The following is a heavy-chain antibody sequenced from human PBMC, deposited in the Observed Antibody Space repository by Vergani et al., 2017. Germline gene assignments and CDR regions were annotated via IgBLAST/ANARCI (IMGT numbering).Heavy chain of an antibody. V-gene: IGHV4-38-2*02. J-gene: IGHJ4*02. CDR1: NYSISRGYF. CDR2: FHHTGMT. CDR3: ARHGGSGNFYQLFDS. D-gene: IGHD2-2*01. Sequence: QVQLQESGPGLVKPSETLSLTCTVSNYSISRGYFWGWIRRPPGKGLEWIASFHHTGMTYNNPSVQSRVTISVDTSKNLISLKLNSVTAADTALYYCARHGGSGNFYQLFDSWGQGTLVTVSS.